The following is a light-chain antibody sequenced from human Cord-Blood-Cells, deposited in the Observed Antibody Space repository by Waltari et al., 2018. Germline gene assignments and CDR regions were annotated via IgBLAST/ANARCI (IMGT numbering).Light chain of an antibody. Sequence: EIVLTQPPVSLSLSPGHRATRSCRASQSVSSYLAWYQQKPGQAPRLLIYDASNRATGIPARFSGSGSGTDFTLTISSLEPEDFAVYYCQQRSNWPLTFGGGTKVEIK. J-gene: IGKJ4*01. CDR2: DAS. V-gene: IGKV3-11*01. CDR3: QQRSNWPLT. CDR1: QSVSSY.